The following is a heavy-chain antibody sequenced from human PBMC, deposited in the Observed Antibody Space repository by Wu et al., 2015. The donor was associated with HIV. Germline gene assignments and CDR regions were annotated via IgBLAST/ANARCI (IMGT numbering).Heavy chain of an antibody. CDR3: ARVYDSSGYLADPDY. CDR2: ISGYNGNT. D-gene: IGHD3-22*01. V-gene: IGHV1-18*01. J-gene: IGHJ4*02. Sequence: QVQLVQSGAEVKKPGASVKVSCKASGYTFTSYGISWVRQSPGQGLEWMGWISGYNGNTDYAQKFQGRVTMTTDTSTNTAYMELRSLRSDDTAVYYCARVYDSSGYLADPDYWGQGTLVTVSS. CDR1: GYTFTSYG.